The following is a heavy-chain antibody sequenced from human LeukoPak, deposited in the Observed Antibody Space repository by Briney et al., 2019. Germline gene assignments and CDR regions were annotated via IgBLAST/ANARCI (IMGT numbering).Heavy chain of an antibody. D-gene: IGHD3-16*01. J-gene: IGHJ4*02. V-gene: IGHV3-11*01. Sequence: GGSLRLSCAASGFTFSDYYMSWIRQAPGKGLEWVSYISSSGSTIYYADSVKGRFTISRDNAKNSLYLQMNSLRAEDTAVYYCARVEALNPRYDYVWGSHIDYWGQGTLVTVSS. CDR1: GFTFSDYY. CDR3: ARVEALNPRYDYVWGSHIDY. CDR2: ISSSGSTI.